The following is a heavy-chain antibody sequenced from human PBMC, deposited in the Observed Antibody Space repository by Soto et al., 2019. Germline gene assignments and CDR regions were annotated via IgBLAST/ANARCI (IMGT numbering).Heavy chain of an antibody. CDR1: GFTFTNYA. D-gene: IGHD2-2*01. Sequence: EVQLLESGGGLVQPGVSLRLSCAASGFTFTNYAMGWIRQAPGKGLEWVSGTSGSGGSTYYADSVKGRFTISRDNSKSTLYLQMNRLRAEDTAVYYCAKGVSQPKEYYFDDWGQGTLVTVSS. CDR2: TSGSGGST. V-gene: IGHV3-23*01. CDR3: AKGVSQPKEYYFDD. J-gene: IGHJ4*02.